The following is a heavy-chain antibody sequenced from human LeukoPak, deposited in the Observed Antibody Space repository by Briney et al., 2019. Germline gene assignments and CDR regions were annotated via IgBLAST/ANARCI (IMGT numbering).Heavy chain of an antibody. CDR3: ARARVRSYSYDSSGFYTSDWHFDL. CDR2: IYHRGST. CDR1: GNSISSDDW. J-gene: IGHJ2*01. Sequence: SGTLSLTCADSGNSISSDDWWTWVRQPPGRGLEWIGEIYHRGSTNYNPSLKSRVTISIDKSRNQFSLMLTSVTAADTAVYYCARARVRSYSYDSSGFYTSDWHFDLWGRGTLVTVSS. D-gene: IGHD3-22*01. V-gene: IGHV4-4*02.